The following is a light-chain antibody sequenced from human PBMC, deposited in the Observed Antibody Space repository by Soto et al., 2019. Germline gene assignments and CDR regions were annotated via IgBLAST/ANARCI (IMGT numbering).Light chain of an antibody. CDR1: SSDVGGYNY. V-gene: IGLV2-11*01. Sequence: QSALTQPRSVSGSPGQSVTISCTGTSSDVGGYNYVSWYQQHPGKAPKLMIYDVSKRPSGVPDRFSGSKSGNTASLTISGLQAEDEADYYCCSYAGPSTFVIFGGGTKLTVL. J-gene: IGLJ2*01. CDR2: DVS. CDR3: CSYAGPSTFVI.